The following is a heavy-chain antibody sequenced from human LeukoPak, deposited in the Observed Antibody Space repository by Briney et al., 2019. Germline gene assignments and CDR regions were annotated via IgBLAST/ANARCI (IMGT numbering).Heavy chain of an antibody. Sequence: GGSLRLSCATSGFAFSNYAMNWVRQAPGKGLEYVSAITGDGSTPYYANSVKGRFTISRDNSRNTLYFQMGSLRSEDMAVYYCARVGFSGYDSWGQGTLVTVSS. CDR3: ARVGFSGYDS. V-gene: IGHV3-64*01. D-gene: IGHD5-12*01. J-gene: IGHJ5*02. CDR1: GFAFSNYA. CDR2: ITGDGSTP.